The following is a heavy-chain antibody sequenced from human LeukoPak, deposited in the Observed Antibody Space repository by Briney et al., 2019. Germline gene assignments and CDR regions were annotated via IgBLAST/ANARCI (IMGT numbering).Heavy chain of an antibody. CDR2: IIPIFGTA. D-gene: IGHD1-26*01. J-gene: IGHJ4*02. CDR3: AGGSLGLSAPDY. V-gene: IGHV1-69*01. Sequence: SVKVSCKASGGTFSSYAISWVRQAPGQGLEWMGGIIPIFGTANYAQKFQGRVTITADESTSTAYMELSSLRSEDTAVYYCAGGSLGLSAPDYSGQGTLVTVSS. CDR1: GGTFSSYA.